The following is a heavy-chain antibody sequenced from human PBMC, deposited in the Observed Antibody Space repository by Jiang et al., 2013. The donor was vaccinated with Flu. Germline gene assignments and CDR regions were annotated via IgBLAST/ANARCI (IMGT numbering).Heavy chain of an antibody. V-gene: IGHV1-18*01. D-gene: IGHD4-17*01. CDR2: ISVNSADT. Sequence: GAEVKKPGASVKVSCKASGYTFTDFGITWVRQAPGQGPEWLGWISVNSADTKSSQKFQGRLTLSTDTSASTAYLELRSLRSNDTAVYYCARDRPTTVTTYDAFDIWGQGTMVTVSS. CDR3: ARDRPTTVTTYDAFDI. CDR1: GYTFTDFG. J-gene: IGHJ3*02.